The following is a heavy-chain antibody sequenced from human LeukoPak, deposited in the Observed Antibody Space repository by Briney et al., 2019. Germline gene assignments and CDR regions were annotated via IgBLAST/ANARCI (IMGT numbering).Heavy chain of an antibody. V-gene: IGHV4-4*07. CDR2: IYISGST. D-gene: IGHD5-24*01. J-gene: IGHJ5*02. CDR1: GGSISSYY. CDR3: ARSKRDGYNGNWFDP. Sequence: SETLSLTCTVSGGSISSYYWSWIRQPAGKGLEWIGRIYISGSTNYNPSLKSRVTMSVDTSKNQFSLKLSSVTAADTAVYYCARSKRDGYNGNWFDPWGQGTLVTVSS.